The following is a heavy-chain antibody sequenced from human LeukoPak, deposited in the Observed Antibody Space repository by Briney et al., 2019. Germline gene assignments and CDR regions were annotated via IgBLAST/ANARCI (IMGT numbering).Heavy chain of an antibody. CDR3: ARSSAGMTRSLFDP. Sequence: PGGSLRLSSPAARFTFSNFARSRLRQAPGKGLEWVSGLSGSGGSTYYADSVKGRFTISRDNSKNTVSLQMNSLRAEDTAVYYCARSSAGMTRSLFDPWGQGTLVTVSS. CDR1: RFTFSNFA. D-gene: IGHD1-1*01. J-gene: IGHJ5*02. CDR2: LSGSGGST. V-gene: IGHV3-23*01.